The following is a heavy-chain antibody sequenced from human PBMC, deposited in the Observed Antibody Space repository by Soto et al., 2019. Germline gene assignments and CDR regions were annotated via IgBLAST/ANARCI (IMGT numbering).Heavy chain of an antibody. CDR2: LSSSGGTT. D-gene: IGHD1-26*01. CDR1: GFTFSDYA. J-gene: IGHJ5*02. Sequence: QLLESGGGLVQPGGSLRVSCAASGFTFSDYAMSWVRQAPGKGLEWVSTLSSSGGTTYFADSVKGRFTISRDNSKNTLSLQMNSLRVEDTAIYYCTKGASVGGFDPWGQGTLVAVSS. V-gene: IGHV3-23*01. CDR3: TKGASVGGFDP.